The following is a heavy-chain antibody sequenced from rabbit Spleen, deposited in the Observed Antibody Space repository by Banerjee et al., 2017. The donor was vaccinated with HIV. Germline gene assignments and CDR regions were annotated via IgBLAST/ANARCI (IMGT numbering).Heavy chain of an antibody. V-gene: IGHV1S45*01. J-gene: IGHJ4*01. CDR1: GFDFSRYYM. CDR3: AREDVGGSVSL. D-gene: IGHD1-1*01. CDR2: IDPIFGIA. Sequence: QEQLEESGGGLVQPGGSLKLSCKASGFDFSRYYMSWVRQAPGKGLEWIGDIDPIFGIAVYASWVNGRFTISKTSSTTVTLQMTSLTAADTATYFCAREDVGGSVSLWGPGTLVTVS.